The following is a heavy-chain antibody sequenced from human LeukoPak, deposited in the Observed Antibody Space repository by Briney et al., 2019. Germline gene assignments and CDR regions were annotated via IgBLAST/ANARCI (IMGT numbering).Heavy chain of an antibody. CDR3: ARVSGIMISLGGVISYFDY. D-gene: IGHD3-16*02. V-gene: IGHV4-34*01. CDR2: INHSGGT. Sequence: LETLSLTCTLYGGSFNDSYWTWIRQPPGKGLEWIGEINHSGGTDYNPALRSRVTISVDPSKNQLSLQLRSMTAADTGVYYCARVSGIMISLGGVISYFDYWGQGTLVTVSS. J-gene: IGHJ4*02. CDR1: GGSFNDSY.